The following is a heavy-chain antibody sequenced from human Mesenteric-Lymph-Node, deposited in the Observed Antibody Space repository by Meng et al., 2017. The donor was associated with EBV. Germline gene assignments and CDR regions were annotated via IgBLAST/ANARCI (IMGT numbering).Heavy chain of an antibody. V-gene: IGHV3-21*01. CDR3: MRGWSADY. J-gene: IGHJ4*02. CDR1: GFSFNSFA. D-gene: IGHD2-8*01. Sequence: VGSVWGPVNAGGSLRPSCEASGFSFNSFAMNWVRQAPGKGLEWVSFISSSSSNIQYSDSVKGRFTISRDNANNSLFLQMNSLRHEDTAVYYCMRGWSADYWGQGTLVTVSS. CDR2: ISSSSSNI.